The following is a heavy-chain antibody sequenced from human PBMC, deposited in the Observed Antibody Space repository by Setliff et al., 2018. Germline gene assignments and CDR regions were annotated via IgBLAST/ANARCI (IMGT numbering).Heavy chain of an antibody. CDR3: ARDKDPWRWFGESSLGY. CDR2: ISSSGSTI. Sequence: GGSLRLSCAASGFIFRSFEMNWVRQAPGKGLEWVSYISSSGSTIYYADSVKGRFTISRDNAKNSLYLQMNSLRAEDTAVYYCARDKDPWRWFGESSLGYWGQGTLVTVSS. J-gene: IGHJ4*02. D-gene: IGHD3-10*01. CDR1: GFIFRSFE. V-gene: IGHV3-48*03.